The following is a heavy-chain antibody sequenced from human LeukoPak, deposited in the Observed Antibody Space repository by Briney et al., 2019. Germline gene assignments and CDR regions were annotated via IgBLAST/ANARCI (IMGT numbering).Heavy chain of an antibody. J-gene: IGHJ4*02. CDR1: DGSISSSNW. CDR3: ARLSYTVTIAAVGSHYDY. CDR2: IYHSGST. Sequence: PSGTLSLTCAVSDGSISSSNWWSWVRQPPGKGLEWIGEIYHSGSTNYNPSLKSRVTISVDKSKNQFSLKLSSVTAADTAVYYCARLSYTVTIAAVGSHYDYWGQGTLVTVSS. V-gene: IGHV4-4*02. D-gene: IGHD4-17*01.